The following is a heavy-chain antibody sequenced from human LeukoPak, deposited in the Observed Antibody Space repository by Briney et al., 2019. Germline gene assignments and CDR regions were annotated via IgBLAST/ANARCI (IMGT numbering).Heavy chain of an antibody. CDR2: IYYSGST. D-gene: IGHD6-19*01. V-gene: IGHV4-59*01. CDR1: GGSISSYY. CDR3: ARGVGGSGWYVHDY. J-gene: IGHJ4*02. Sequence: PSETLSLTCTVSGGSISSYYWSWLRQPPGKGLEWIGYIYYSGSTNYNPSLKSRVTISVDTSKNQFSLKLSSVTAADTAVYYCARGVGGSGWYVHDYWGQGTLVTVSS.